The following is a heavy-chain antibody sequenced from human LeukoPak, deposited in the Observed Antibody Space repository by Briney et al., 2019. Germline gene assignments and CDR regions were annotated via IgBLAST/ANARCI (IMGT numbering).Heavy chain of an antibody. V-gene: IGHV4-59*04. CDR3: AGYCSGGSCYGAFDI. J-gene: IGHJ3*02. CDR1: GGSINSYY. Sequence: SETLSLTCTVSGGSINSYYWSWIRQPPGKGLEWIGSIYYSGSTYYNPSLKSRVTISVDTSKNQFSLKLSSVTAADTAVYYCAGYCSGGSCYGAFDIWGQGTMVTVSS. CDR2: IYYSGST. D-gene: IGHD2-15*01.